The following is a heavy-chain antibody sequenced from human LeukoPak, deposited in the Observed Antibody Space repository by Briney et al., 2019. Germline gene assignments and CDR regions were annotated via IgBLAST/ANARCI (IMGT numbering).Heavy chain of an antibody. CDR2: ISSSSTI. CDR3: ARDPTSYRYSDY. J-gene: IGHJ4*02. D-gene: IGHD3-16*02. Sequence: PGGSLRLSCAASGFTFSSYTMNWVRQAPGKGLEWISYISSSSTIYYADSVRGRFTISRDNAKNSLYLQMNSLRAEDTAVYYCARDPTSYRYSDYWGQGTLVTVSP. CDR1: GFTFSSYT. V-gene: IGHV3-48*04.